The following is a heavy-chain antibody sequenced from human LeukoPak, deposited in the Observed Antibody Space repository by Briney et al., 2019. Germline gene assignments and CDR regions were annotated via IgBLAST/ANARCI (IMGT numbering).Heavy chain of an antibody. CDR3: ARAQHTRYSYGYSFDY. V-gene: IGHV3-21*01. D-gene: IGHD5-18*01. Sequence: GGSLRLSCAASGFTFSNYNMNWVRQAPGKGLEWVSSISSSSSYIYYADSVKGRFTISRDNAKNSLYLQMNSLRAEDTAVYYCARAQHTRYSYGYSFDYWGQGTLVTVSS. J-gene: IGHJ4*02. CDR2: ISSSSSYI. CDR1: GFTFSNYN.